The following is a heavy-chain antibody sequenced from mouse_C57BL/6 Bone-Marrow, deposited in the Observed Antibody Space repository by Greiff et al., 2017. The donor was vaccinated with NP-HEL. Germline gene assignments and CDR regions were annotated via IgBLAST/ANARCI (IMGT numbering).Heavy chain of an antibody. J-gene: IGHJ3*01. CDR2: ISSGGDYI. CDR3: TRDGIYYAWFAY. CDR1: GFTFSSYA. Sequence: DVMLVESGEGLVKPGGSLKLSCAASGFTFSSYAMSWVRQTPEKRLEWVAYISSGGDYIYYEDTVKGRFTISRDNARNTRYLQMSSLKSEDTAMYYCTRDGIYYAWFAYWGQGTLVTVSA. V-gene: IGHV5-9-1*02. D-gene: IGHD1-1*01.